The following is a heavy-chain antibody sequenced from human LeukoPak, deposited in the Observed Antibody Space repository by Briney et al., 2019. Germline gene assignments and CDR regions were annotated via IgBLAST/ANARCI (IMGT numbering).Heavy chain of an antibody. V-gene: IGHV3-21*04. J-gene: IGHJ4*02. D-gene: IGHD5-18*01. Sequence: GGSLRLSCAASGFTFSSYSMNWVRQAPGRGLEWVSSIRFTGSYIYYADSVKGRFTISRDNSKNTLYLQMNSLRAEDTAVYYCARALTVDTAMVGLDYWGQGTQVTVSS. CDR2: IRFTGSYI. CDR1: GFTFSSYS. CDR3: ARALTVDTAMVGLDY.